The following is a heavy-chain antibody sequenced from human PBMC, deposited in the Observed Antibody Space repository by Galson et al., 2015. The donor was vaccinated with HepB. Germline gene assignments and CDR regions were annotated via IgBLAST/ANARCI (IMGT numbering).Heavy chain of an antibody. J-gene: IGHJ4*02. Sequence: SLRLSCAASGFDFTTAWLIWVRQAPGKGLEWLGRIRRMADDGGAGDYGASVKGRFIVSRDDSKATVYLEMNSLRTEDTAVYYCASESWYKFDWWGRGTLVTVSS. CDR3: ASESWYKFDW. CDR1: GFDFTTAW. V-gene: IGHV3-15*01. D-gene: IGHD6-13*01. CDR2: IRRMADDGGAG.